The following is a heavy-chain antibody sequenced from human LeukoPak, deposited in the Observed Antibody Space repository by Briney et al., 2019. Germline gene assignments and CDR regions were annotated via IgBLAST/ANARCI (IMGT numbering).Heavy chain of an antibody. CDR1: GGSISSYY. V-gene: IGHV4-59*08. CDR2: ICYSGST. J-gene: IGHJ4*02. Sequence: SETLSLTCTVSGGSISSYYWSWIRQPPGKGLEWIGYICYSGSTNYNPSLKSRVTISVDTSKNQFSLKLSSVTAADTAVYYCGGGKQWLAFDYWGQGTLVTVSS. D-gene: IGHD6-19*01. CDR3: GGGKQWLAFDY.